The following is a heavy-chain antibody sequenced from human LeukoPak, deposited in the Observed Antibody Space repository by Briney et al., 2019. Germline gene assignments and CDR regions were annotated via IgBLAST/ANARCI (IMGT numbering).Heavy chain of an antibody. Sequence: PSETLSLTCIVSGGSISSYYWSWIRQPAGKGLEWIGRIYTSGRTNYNPSLKSRVTMSVDTSKNQFSLKLSSVTAADTGVYHCARWHDDAFDIWGQGTMVTVPS. CDR1: GGSISSYY. J-gene: IGHJ3*02. V-gene: IGHV4-4*07. CDR3: ARWHDDAFDI. CDR2: IYTSGRT.